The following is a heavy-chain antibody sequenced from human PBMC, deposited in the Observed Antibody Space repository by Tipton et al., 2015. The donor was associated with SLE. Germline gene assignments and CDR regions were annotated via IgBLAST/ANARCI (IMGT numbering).Heavy chain of an antibody. CDR2: IADTGSP. CDR1: GGSFSGYH. V-gene: IGHV4-34*01. J-gene: IGHJ4*02. D-gene: IGHD2-15*01. Sequence: LSLTCAVYGGSFSGYHWTWIRQPPGQGLEWIGEIADTGSPNYNPSLKSRVTISLDTSKNQFSLKLRSVTAADTAVYYCAGAWQGYCSGGTCYVLDYWGQGTLVTVSS. CDR3: AGAWQGYCSGGTCYVLDY.